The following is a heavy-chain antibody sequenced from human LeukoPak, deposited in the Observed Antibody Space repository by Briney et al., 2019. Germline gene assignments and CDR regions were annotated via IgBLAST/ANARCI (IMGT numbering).Heavy chain of an antibody. CDR2: SKCRTDGGTT. CDR1: GFTFSNAW. CDR3: TTDLVPHYYDSSGHDY. V-gene: IGHV3-15*01. J-gene: IGHJ4*02. D-gene: IGHD3-22*01. Sequence: GRSLTLSSAASGFTFSNAWMDGVRQAPGKGLESVGGSKCRTDGGTTDYTAPVKGRFTISRDDSKNTLYLQMNSLKTEDTAVYYCTTDLVPHYYDSSGHDYWGQGTLVTVSS.